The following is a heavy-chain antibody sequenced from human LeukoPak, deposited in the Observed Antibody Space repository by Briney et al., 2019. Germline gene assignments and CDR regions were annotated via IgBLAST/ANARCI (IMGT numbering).Heavy chain of an antibody. V-gene: IGHV4-34*01. D-gene: IGHD5-18*01. CDR2: INHSGST. J-gene: IGHJ4*02. Sequence: SETLSLTCAVYGGSFSGYYWSWIRQPPGKGLEWIGEINHSGSTNYNPSLKSRVTISVDTSKNQFSLKLSSVTAADTAVYYCARGGRLWLRYWGQGTLVTVSS. CDR3: ARGGRLWLRY. CDR1: GGSFSGYY.